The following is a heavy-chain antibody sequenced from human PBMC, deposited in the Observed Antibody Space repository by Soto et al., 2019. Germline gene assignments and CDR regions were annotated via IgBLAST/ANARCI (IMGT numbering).Heavy chain of an antibody. V-gene: IGHV4-59*08. CDR1: SGPDRSHN. Sequence: QVQLQQSGPRLVKPSETLSLTCTVSSGPDRSHNWGWIRQPPGRGVEWIGYVYYTGDTAYNPSHRGRVTISADTSTNDISLTLNSVTAADTAGYYCVRQGIDYLHGLVDVWGQGTTVSVSS. D-gene: IGHD4-17*01. CDR3: VRQGIDYLHGLVDV. CDR2: VYYTGDT. J-gene: IGHJ6*02.